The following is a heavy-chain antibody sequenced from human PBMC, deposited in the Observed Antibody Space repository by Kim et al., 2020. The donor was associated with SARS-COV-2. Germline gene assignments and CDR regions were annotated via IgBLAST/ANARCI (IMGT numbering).Heavy chain of an antibody. V-gene: IGHV3-7*01. CDR3: AASPGEQWLQYFDT. CDR1: GFTFNSYG. D-gene: IGHD6-19*01. Sequence: GGSLRLSCAASGFTFNSYGMPWVRQAPGKGPEWVAKIKQDGSVAYYVGFVKGRFTISRDNANNTLYLQMNSLTDEDTAVYYCAASPGEQWLQYFDTWCQG. J-gene: IGHJ4*02. CDR2: IKQDGSVA.